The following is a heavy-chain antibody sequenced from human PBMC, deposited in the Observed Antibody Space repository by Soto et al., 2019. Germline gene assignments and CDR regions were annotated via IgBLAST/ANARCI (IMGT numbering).Heavy chain of an antibody. CDR2: ISYDGSNK. V-gene: IGHV3-30-3*01. D-gene: IGHD3-22*01. J-gene: IGHJ4*02. CDR3: ARDQPYYCDSSGYYYPVY. Sequence: GGSLRLSCAASGFTFSSYAMHWVRQAPGKGLEWVAVISYDGSNKYYADSVKGRFTISRDNSKNTLYLQMNSLRAEDTAVYYCARDQPYYCDSSGYYYPVYWGQGTLVTVSS. CDR1: GFTFSSYA.